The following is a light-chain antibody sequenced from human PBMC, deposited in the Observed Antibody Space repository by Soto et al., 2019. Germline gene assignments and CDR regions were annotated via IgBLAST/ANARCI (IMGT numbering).Light chain of an antibody. CDR3: QDYGSSPFT. V-gene: IGKV3-20*01. J-gene: IGKJ3*01. CDR2: GIS. CDR1: RSITSNY. Sequence: IVLTQSPGTLSLSPGERATLSCRASRSITSNYLAWYQQRPGQAPRPLIYGISNRTTGVPDRFSGSGSGTEFTLTIDRLEPEDFGVYYCQDYGSSPFTFGPGTKVDIK.